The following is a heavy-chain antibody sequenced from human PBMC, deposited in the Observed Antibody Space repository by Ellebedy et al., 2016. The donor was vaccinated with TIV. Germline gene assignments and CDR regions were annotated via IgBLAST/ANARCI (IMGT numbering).Heavy chain of an antibody. CDR3: ARHFGGSSWYRGGGYYYYGMDV. D-gene: IGHD6-13*01. J-gene: IGHJ6*02. CDR1: GYSFTSYW. V-gene: IGHV5-51*01. CDR2: IYPGDSDT. Sequence: GGSLRLSXKGSGYSFTSYWIGWVRQMPGKGLEWMGIIYPGDSDTRYSPSFQGQVTISADKSISTAYLQWSSLKAPDTAMYYCARHFGGSSWYRGGGYYYYGMDVWGQGTTVTVSS.